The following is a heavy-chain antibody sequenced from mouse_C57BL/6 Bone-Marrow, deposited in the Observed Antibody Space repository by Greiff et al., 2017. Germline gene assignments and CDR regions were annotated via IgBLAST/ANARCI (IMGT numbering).Heavy chain of an antibody. D-gene: IGHD2-12*01. CDR1: GYTFTDYE. Sequence: LMESGAELVRPGASVTLSCKASGYTFTDYEMHWVKQTPVHGLEWIGAIDPETGGTAYNQKFKGKAILTADKSSSTAYMELRSLTSEDSAVYYCTRPYYNDFDYWGQGTTLTVSS. J-gene: IGHJ2*01. CDR2: IDPETGGT. CDR3: TRPYYNDFDY. V-gene: IGHV1-15*01.